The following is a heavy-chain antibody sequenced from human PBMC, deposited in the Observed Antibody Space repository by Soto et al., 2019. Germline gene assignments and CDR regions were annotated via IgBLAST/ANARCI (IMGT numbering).Heavy chain of an antibody. CDR1: AFSVRTSGVG. D-gene: IGHD6-13*01. V-gene: IGHV2-5*02. CDR3: AHTQAGPFRQDPFDL. CDR2: IYWDDDK. J-gene: IGHJ4*02. Sequence: QIALRESGPTLVKPTQTLTLTCSFSAFSVRTSGVGVGWIRQPPGKALEWLALIYWDDDKRYSPSLKSRLTITKDSAENQVVLTMTNMDPLDTATYYCAHTQAGPFRQDPFDLWGQGILVTVSS.